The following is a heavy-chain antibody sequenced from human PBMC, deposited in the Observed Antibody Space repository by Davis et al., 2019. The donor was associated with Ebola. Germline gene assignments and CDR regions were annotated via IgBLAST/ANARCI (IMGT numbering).Heavy chain of an antibody. V-gene: IGHV3-48*03. Sequence: PGGSLRLSCAASGFTFSSYEMNWVRQAPGKGLEWVSYISSSGSTIYYADSVKGRFTISRDNAKNSLYLQMNSLRAEDTAVYYCARGRTVTDAFDIWGQGTMVTVSS. CDR1: GFTFSSYE. J-gene: IGHJ3*02. CDR2: ISSSGSTI. D-gene: IGHD4-17*01. CDR3: ARGRTVTDAFDI.